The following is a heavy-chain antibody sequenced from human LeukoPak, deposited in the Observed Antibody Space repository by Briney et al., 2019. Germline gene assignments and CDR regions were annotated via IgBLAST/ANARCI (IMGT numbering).Heavy chain of an antibody. V-gene: IGHV3-7*01. CDR3: AKDQFDDSSGYSTNY. D-gene: IGHD3-22*01. Sequence: RPGGSLRLSCAASRFTFSSYWMSWVRQAPGKGLEWVANIKHDGSEKYSVDSVKGRFTISRDNAKNSLYLQMNSLRAEDTAVYYCAKDQFDDSSGYSTNYWGQGTLVTVSS. J-gene: IGHJ4*02. CDR2: IKHDGSEK. CDR1: RFTFSSYW.